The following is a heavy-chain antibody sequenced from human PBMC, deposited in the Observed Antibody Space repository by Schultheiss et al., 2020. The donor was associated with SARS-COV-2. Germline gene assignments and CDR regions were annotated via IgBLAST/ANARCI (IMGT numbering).Heavy chain of an antibody. V-gene: IGHV4-59*12. D-gene: IGHD3-10*01. CDR2: MYYSGNT. CDR3: ARGNLGLLWFGTSVYGMDV. J-gene: IGHJ6*02. Sequence: SETLSLTCIISGGSISNYYWNWIRQPPGKGLEWIAYMYYSGNTNYNPSLKSRVTISVDTSKNQFSLKLSSVTAADTAVYYCARGNLGLLWFGTSVYGMDVWGQGTTVTVSS. CDR1: GGSISNYY.